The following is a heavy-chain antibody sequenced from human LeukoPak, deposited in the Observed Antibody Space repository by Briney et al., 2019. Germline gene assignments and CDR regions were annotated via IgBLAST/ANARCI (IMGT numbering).Heavy chain of an antibody. CDR1: GGSISSGGYS. Sequence: SQTLSLTCAVSGGSISSGGYSWSWIRQPPGKGLEWIGYIYHSGSTYYNPSLKSRVTISVDTSKNQFSLKLSSVTAADTAVYYCARDSYSSGWGFDPWGQGTLVTVSS. J-gene: IGHJ5*02. D-gene: IGHD6-19*01. CDR3: ARDSYSSGWGFDP. CDR2: IYHSGST. V-gene: IGHV4-30-2*05.